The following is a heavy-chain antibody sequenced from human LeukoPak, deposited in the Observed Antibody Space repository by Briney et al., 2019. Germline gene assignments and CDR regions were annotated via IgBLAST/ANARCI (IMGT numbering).Heavy chain of an antibody. CDR1: GFTFSSYA. J-gene: IGHJ4*02. V-gene: IGHV3-30*04. CDR2: ISYDGSNK. Sequence: GGSLRLSCAASGFTFSSYAMHWVRQAPGKGLEWVAVISYDGSNKYYVDSVKGRFTISRDNSKNTLYLQMNSLRAEDTAVYYCASGHYDILTGYYKWGYFDYWGQGTLVTVSS. CDR3: ASGHYDILTGYYKWGYFDY. D-gene: IGHD3-9*01.